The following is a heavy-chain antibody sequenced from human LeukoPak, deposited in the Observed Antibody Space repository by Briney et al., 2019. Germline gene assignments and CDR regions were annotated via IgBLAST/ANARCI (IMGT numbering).Heavy chain of an antibody. J-gene: IGHJ4*02. V-gene: IGHV3-33*06. CDR1: GFTFSSYG. CDR3: AKEPSDGGPHFDY. CDR2: IWYDGSNK. Sequence: GGSLRLSCAASGFTFSSYGMYWVRQAPGKGLEWVAVIWYDGSNKYYADSVKGRFTISRDNSKNTLYLQMNSLRAEDTAVYYCAKEPSDGGPHFDYWGQGTLVTVSS. D-gene: IGHD4-23*01.